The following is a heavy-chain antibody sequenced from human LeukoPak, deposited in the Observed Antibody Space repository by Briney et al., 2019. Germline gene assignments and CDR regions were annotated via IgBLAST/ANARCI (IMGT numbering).Heavy chain of an antibody. D-gene: IGHD3-10*01. Sequence: SETLSLTCAVYGGSFSNYYWGWIRQPPGKGLEWIGSIYYSGSTYYNPSLKSRVTISVDTSKNQFSLKLSSVTAADTAVYYCASYIYGSGSRYNWFDPWGQGTLVTVSS. V-gene: IGHV4-39*01. J-gene: IGHJ5*02. CDR2: IYYSGST. CDR1: GGSFSNYY. CDR3: ASYIYGSGSRYNWFDP.